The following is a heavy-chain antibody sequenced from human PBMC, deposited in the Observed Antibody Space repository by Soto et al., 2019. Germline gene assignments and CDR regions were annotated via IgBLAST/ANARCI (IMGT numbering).Heavy chain of an antibody. Sequence: ASVKVSCKASGYTFAGYFMHWVRQAPGQGLEWMGWINPYSGGADYAQSFQGRVTMTRDTSISTVYMELSRLRFDDTAVYYCARVIRGAYYNSPLDTWGQGTVVTVSS. CDR1: GYTFAGYF. CDR3: ARVIRGAYYNSPLDT. D-gene: IGHD3-10*01. J-gene: IGHJ5*02. V-gene: IGHV1-2*02. CDR2: INPYSGGA.